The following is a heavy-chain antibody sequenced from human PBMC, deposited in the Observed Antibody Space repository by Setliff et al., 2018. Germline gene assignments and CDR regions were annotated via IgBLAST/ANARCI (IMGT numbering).Heavy chain of an antibody. CDR2: IFHSGST. CDR1: GDSVSTGTW. CDR3: ARDASASDGRNAFDI. V-gene: IGHV4-4*02. D-gene: IGHD1-26*01. Sequence: PSETLSLTCAVSGDSVSTGTWWSWVRQPPGKGLEWIGEIFHSGSTNYNPSLKSRVTFSVDKSKNQFSLKLTSVTAADTAVYYCARDASASDGRNAFDIWGQGTMVTVSS. J-gene: IGHJ3*02.